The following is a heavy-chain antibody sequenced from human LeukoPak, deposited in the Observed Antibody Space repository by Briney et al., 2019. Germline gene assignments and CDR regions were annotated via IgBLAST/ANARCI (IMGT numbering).Heavy chain of an antibody. J-gene: IGHJ4*02. CDR3: ARSGGWSNFDY. V-gene: IGHV3-48*01. Sequence: GGSLRLSCAASGFTFNTYSMNWVRQAPGKGLEWISYISTSSSTIFYADSVKGRFTISRDNAKNSLYLQMNSLRAEDTALYYCARSGGWSNFDYWGQGTLVTVSS. CDR2: ISTSSSTI. D-gene: IGHD6-19*01. CDR1: GFTFNTYS.